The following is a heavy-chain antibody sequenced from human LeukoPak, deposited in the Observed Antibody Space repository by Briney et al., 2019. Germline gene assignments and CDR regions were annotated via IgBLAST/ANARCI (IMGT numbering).Heavy chain of an antibody. CDR2: INPNSGGT. Sequence: ASVKVSCKASGYTFTGYYMHWVRQAPGRGLEWMGWINPNSGGTNYAQKFQGRVTMTRDTSISTAYMELSRLRSDDTAVYYCARGPTVVVVAARYYYYGMDVWGQGTTVTVSS. J-gene: IGHJ6*02. V-gene: IGHV1-2*02. CDR3: ARGPTVVVVAARYYYYGMDV. D-gene: IGHD2-15*01. CDR1: GYTFTGYY.